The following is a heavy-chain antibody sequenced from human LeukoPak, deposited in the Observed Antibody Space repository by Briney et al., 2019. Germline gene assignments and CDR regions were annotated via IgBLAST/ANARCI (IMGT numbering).Heavy chain of an antibody. D-gene: IGHD3-22*01. CDR1: GGTFSSYA. Sequence: SVKVSCKASGGTFSSYAISLVRQAPGPGLEWMGGIIPIFGTANYAQKFQGRVTITADESTSTAYMELSSLRSEDTAVYYCARGAPNRGYYDSSAWAYFQHWGQGTLVTVSS. CDR2: IIPIFGTA. V-gene: IGHV1-69*13. J-gene: IGHJ1*01. CDR3: ARGAPNRGYYDSSAWAYFQH.